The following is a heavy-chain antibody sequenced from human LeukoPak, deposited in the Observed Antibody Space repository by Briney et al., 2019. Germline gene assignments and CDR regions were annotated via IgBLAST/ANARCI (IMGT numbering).Heavy chain of an antibody. CDR2: IYSGGST. CDR1: GFTVSSNY. D-gene: IGHD2-2*01. Sequence: SGGSLRLSCAASGFTVSSNYMSWVRQAPGKGLERVSVIYSGGSTNYADSVKGRFTISRDNSKNTLYLQMNSLRAEDTAVYYCARDAMMGQYYYKDVWGKGTTVTVSS. V-gene: IGHV3-53*01. J-gene: IGHJ6*03. CDR3: ARDAMMGQYYYKDV.